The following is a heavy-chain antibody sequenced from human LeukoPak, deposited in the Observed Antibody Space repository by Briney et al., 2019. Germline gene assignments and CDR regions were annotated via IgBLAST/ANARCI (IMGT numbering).Heavy chain of an antibody. V-gene: IGHV3-30*04. Sequence: GGSLRLSCAASGFTFSSYAMHWVRQAPGKGLEWVAVISYDGSNKYYADSVKGRFTISRDNSKNTLYLQMNSLRAEDTAVYYCARAGNTARLSLGGESDYWGQGTLVTVSS. J-gene: IGHJ4*02. CDR1: GFTFSSYA. CDR2: ISYDGSNK. CDR3: ARAGNTARLSLGGESDY. D-gene: IGHD6-6*01.